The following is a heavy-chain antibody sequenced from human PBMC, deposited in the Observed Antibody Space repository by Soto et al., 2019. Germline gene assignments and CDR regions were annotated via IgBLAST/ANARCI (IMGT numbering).Heavy chain of an antibody. CDR2: FDPEDGET. J-gene: IGHJ6*03. D-gene: IGHD2-15*01. CDR3: AREGIPLLRGGRDYYYYMDV. Sequence: ASVKVSCKVSGYTLTELSMHWVRQAPGKGLEWMGGFDPEDGETIYAQKFQGRVTMTEDTSTDTAYMELSSLRSDDTAEYYCAREGIPLLRGGRDYYYYMDVWGKGTTVTVSS. CDR1: GYTLTELS. V-gene: IGHV1-24*01.